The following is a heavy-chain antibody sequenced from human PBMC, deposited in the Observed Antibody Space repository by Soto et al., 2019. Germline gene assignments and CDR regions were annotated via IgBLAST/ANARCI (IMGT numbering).Heavy chain of an antibody. J-gene: IGHJ3*02. D-gene: IGHD3-22*01. Sequence: ASVKVSCKASGGTFSSYAISWVRQAPGQGLEWMGGIIPILGIANYAQKFQGRVTITADKSTSTAYMELSSLRSEDTAVYYCARREVITTCGAFDIWGQGTMVTVSS. CDR1: GGTFSSYA. V-gene: IGHV1-69*10. CDR2: IIPILGIA. CDR3: ARREVITTCGAFDI.